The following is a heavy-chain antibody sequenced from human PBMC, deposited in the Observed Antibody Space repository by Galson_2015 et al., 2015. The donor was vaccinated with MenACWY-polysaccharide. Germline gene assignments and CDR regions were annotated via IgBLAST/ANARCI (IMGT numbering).Heavy chain of an antibody. J-gene: IGHJ4*02. V-gene: IGHV3-23*01. CDR1: GVTFDNYA. CDR2: ISGSGGTT. D-gene: IGHD3-9*01. CDR3: ATNRGDILSGFYTWGSPFDY. Sequence: SLRLCCAASGVTFDNYAMTWVRQAPGKGLEWVSVISGSGGTTYYGDSVKGRFTISRDNSKSTLYLQMNSLRDEDTAVYYCATNRGDILSGFYTWGSPFDYWGRGTLVIVSS.